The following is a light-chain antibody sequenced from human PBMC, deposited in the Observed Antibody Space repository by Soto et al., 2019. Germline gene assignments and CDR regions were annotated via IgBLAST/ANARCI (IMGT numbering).Light chain of an antibody. V-gene: IGLV2-8*01. J-gene: IGLJ1*01. CDR3: SLYASENTYV. CDR1: SSDIGGYDH. Sequence: QSALTQPPSASGSPGQSVTISCTGTSSDIGGYDHVSWYQQHPGKAPKVMIYEVTKRPSGVPDRFSGSKSGNTASLTISGLQAADEADYYCSLYASENTYVFGTGTKLTVL. CDR2: EVT.